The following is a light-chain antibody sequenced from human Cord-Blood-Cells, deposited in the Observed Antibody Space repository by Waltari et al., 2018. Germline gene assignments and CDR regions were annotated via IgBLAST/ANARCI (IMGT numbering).Light chain of an antibody. CDR3: NSRDSSGNHYV. CDR2: GKN. J-gene: IGLJ1*01. Sequence: SSELTQDPAVSVALGQTVRITCHGDSLRSYYASWYQQKPGQAPVLVIYGKNNRPSGIPDRFSGASSGNTASLTITGAQAEDEADYDCNSRDSSGNHYVFGTGTKVTVL. V-gene: IGLV3-19*01. CDR1: SLRSYY.